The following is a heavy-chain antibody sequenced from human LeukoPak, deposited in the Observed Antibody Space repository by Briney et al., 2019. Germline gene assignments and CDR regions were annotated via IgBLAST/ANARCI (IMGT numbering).Heavy chain of an antibody. J-gene: IGHJ4*02. CDR1: GGSIRSSLYY. CDR2: IDYSGST. D-gene: IGHD3-10*01. V-gene: IGHV4-39*01. CDR3: ARLLWFGESPLFDY. Sequence: SETLSLTCTVSGGSIRSSLYYWAWIRQTPGKGLEWIGSIDYSGSTNYNPSLKSRATIFVDTSKSQFSLKLSSLTAADTAVYYCARLLWFGESPLFDYWGQGTLVTVSS.